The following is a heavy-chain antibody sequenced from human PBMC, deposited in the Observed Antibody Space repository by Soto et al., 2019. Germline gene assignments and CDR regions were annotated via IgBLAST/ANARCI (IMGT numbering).Heavy chain of an antibody. V-gene: IGHV3-23*01. CDR3: AKHPNYYGSGSPPLGMDV. J-gene: IGHJ6*02. CDR2: ISGSGGST. D-gene: IGHD3-10*01. Sequence: EVQLLESGGGLVQPGGSLRLSCAASGFTFSSYAMSWVRQAPGKGLEWVSAISGSGGSTYYADSVKGRFTISRYNSKNTLYLQMNSLRAEDTAVYYCAKHPNYYGSGSPPLGMDVWGQGTTVTVSS. CDR1: GFTFSSYA.